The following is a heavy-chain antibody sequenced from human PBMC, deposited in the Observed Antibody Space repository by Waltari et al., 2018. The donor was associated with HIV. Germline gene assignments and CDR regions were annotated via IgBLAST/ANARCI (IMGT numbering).Heavy chain of an antibody. CDR3: ARDSAPGLAVDDDDGEFFYYGLDV. CDR2: VNHVGRT. Sequence: QVHLEQWGTGLLRPSETLSLTCAVYGGAFSGYFWSWLRHAPGRGLEWIGEVNHVGRTNYSPSLKGRVTVSVDTSKNQFSLTMRSVTAADTAVYYCARDSAPGLAVDDDDGEFFYYGLDVWGQGTTVTVSS. D-gene: IGHD6-19*01. CDR1: GGAFSGYF. J-gene: IGHJ6*01. V-gene: IGHV4-34*01.